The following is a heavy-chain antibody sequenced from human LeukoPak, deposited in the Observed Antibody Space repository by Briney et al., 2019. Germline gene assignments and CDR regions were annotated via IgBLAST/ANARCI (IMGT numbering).Heavy chain of an antibody. V-gene: IGHV3-23*01. CDR1: GFPFSSYA. Sequence: GGSLRLSCAASGFPFSSYAMSWVRHAPGKGLEWVSAISGSGGSTYYADSVKGRFTISRDNSKNTLYLQMNSLRAEDTAVYYCAKPPWGFGLTDYWGQGTLVTVSS. J-gene: IGHJ4*02. CDR3: AKPPWGFGLTDY. CDR2: ISGSGGST. D-gene: IGHD3-10*01.